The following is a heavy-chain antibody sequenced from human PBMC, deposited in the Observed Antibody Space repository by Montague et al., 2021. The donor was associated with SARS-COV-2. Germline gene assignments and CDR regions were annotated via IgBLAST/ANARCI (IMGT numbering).Heavy chain of an antibody. CDR2: IYHSGST. CDR1: GGSVSSSY. D-gene: IGHD6-19*01. J-gene: IGHJ4*02. CDR3: EGPEGGGWYREVDY. Sequence: SETLSLTCTVSGGSVSSSYWSWIRQPHGQGQEWNAYIYHSGSTDYNPSPKSRVTISVDTSKNQFPLELTSVAASDTGVYYCEGPEGGGWYREVDYWGQGTLVTGSS. V-gene: IGHV4-59*02.